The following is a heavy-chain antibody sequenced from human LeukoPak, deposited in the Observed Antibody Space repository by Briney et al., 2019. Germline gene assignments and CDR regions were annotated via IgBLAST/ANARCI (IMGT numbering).Heavy chain of an antibody. V-gene: IGHV3-48*01. J-gene: IGHJ4*02. CDR1: GFTFSSYS. Sequence: GGSLRLSCAASGFTFSSYSMNRVRQAPGKGLEWVSYISSTSSIKYYADSVKGRFTISRDNAKNSLYLQMSSLRAEDTAVYYCATSFGVVNPFDYWGQGTLVTVSS. CDR2: ISSTSSIK. D-gene: IGHD3-3*01. CDR3: ATSFGVVNPFDY.